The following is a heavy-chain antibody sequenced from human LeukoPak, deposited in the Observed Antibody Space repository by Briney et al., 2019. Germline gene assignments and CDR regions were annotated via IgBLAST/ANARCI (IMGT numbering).Heavy chain of an antibody. V-gene: IGHV3-30*18. Sequence: PGGSLRPSCAASGFTFSSYGMHWVRQAPGKGLEWVAVISYDGSNKYYADSVKGRFTISRDNSKNTLYLQMNSLRAEDTAVYYCAKDGVGQLVNWGQGTLVTVSS. CDR3: AKDGVGQLVN. D-gene: IGHD6-6*01. J-gene: IGHJ4*02. CDR2: ISYDGSNK. CDR1: GFTFSSYG.